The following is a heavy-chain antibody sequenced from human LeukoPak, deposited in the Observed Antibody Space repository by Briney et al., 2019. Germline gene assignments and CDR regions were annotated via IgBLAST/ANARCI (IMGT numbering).Heavy chain of an antibody. Sequence: ASVKVSCKASGYTFTTYYMHWVRQAPGQGLEWMGLINPSGGSTSYAQKFQGRVTMTRDTSTSTVHMELSSLRSEDTAVYYCARGYCSSNSCYGADAFDIWGQGTMVTVSS. D-gene: IGHD2-2*01. CDR1: GYTFTTYY. CDR2: INPSGGST. J-gene: IGHJ3*02. V-gene: IGHV1-46*01. CDR3: ARGYCSSNSCYGADAFDI.